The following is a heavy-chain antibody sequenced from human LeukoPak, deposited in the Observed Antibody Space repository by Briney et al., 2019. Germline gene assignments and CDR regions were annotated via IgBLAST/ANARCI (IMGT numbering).Heavy chain of an antibody. J-gene: IGHJ4*02. D-gene: IGHD4-23*01. V-gene: IGHV3-48*03. CDR1: GFTFSSYE. CDR2: ISSSGRTI. CDR3: ARCPRWAHFDY. Sequence: GGSLRLSCAASGFTFSSYEMNWVRQAPGKGLEWVSYISSSGRTIYYADSVKGRFTVSRDNAKNSLYLQMNSLRAEDTAVYYCARCPRWAHFDYWGQGTLVTVSS.